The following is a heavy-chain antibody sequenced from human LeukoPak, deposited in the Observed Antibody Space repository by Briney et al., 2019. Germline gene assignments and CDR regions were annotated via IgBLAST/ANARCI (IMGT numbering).Heavy chain of an antibody. V-gene: IGHV3-33*01. CDR1: GFTFSSYG. CDR3: ARAGRYDILTGPSNI. D-gene: IGHD3-9*01. CDR2: IWYDGSNK. J-gene: IGHJ3*02. Sequence: PGGSLRLSCAASGFTFSSYGMHWVRQAPGKGLEWVAVIWYDGSNKYYADSMKGRFTISRDNSKNTLYLQMNSLRAEDTAVYYCARAGRYDILTGPSNIWGQGTMVTVSS.